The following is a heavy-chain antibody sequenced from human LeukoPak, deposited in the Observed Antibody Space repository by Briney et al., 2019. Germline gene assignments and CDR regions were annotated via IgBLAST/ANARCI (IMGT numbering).Heavy chain of an antibody. CDR1: GGSISSYY. J-gene: IGHJ2*01. CDR3: ARTGDVITWYFDL. CDR2: IYYSGST. D-gene: IGHD7-27*01. V-gene: IGHV4-59*01. Sequence: SETLSLTCTVSGGSISSYYWSWIRQPPGKGLEWIGYIYYSGSTNYNPSLKSRVTISVDTSKNQFSLELSSVTAADTAVYYCARTGDVITWYFDLWGRGTLVTVSS.